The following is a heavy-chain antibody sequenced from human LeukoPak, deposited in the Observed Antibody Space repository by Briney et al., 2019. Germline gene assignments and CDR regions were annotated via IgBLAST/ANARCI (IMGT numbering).Heavy chain of an antibody. J-gene: IGHJ5*02. CDR3: AKEEELEPINWFDP. D-gene: IGHD1-1*01. CDR2: ISGSGGST. V-gene: IGHV3-23*01. Sequence: GGSLRLFCEASGFTFSSYEMNWVRQAPGKGLEWVSAISGSGGSTYYADCVKGRFTISRDNSKNTLYLQMSSLRAEDKDVYYCAKEEELEPINWFDPWGQGTLVTVSS. CDR1: GFTFSSYE.